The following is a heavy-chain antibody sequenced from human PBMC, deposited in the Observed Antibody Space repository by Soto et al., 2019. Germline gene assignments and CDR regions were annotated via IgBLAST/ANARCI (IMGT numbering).Heavy chain of an antibody. CDR3: ATDPVAATCFDY. D-gene: IGHD6-19*01. CDR2: INAYNGNT. CDR1: GYTFTSYG. Sequence: QVQLVQSGAEVKKPGASVKVSCKASGYTFTSYGISWVRQAPGQGLEWMGWINAYNGNTNYAQQLQGRVTMTTNTTTSTAYMELRSLRSYDTTVYYCATDPVAATCFDYWGQGTMVTVSS. J-gene: IGHJ4*02. V-gene: IGHV1-18*01.